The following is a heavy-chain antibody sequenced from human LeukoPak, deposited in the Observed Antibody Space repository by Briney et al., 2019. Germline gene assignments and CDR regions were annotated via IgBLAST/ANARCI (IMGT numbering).Heavy chain of an antibody. J-gene: IGHJ4*02. D-gene: IGHD2-2*01. CDR1: GFTFSSYA. CDR2: IYSGGTT. Sequence: GGSLRLSCAASGFTFSSYAMSWVRQAPGKGLEWVSAIYSGGTTYYANSVKGRFTISRDNSKNMLYLLMNSLRAEDTAIYHCARQTGASTNFDNWGQGTLVTVSS. CDR3: ARQTGASTNFDN. V-gene: IGHV3-23*05.